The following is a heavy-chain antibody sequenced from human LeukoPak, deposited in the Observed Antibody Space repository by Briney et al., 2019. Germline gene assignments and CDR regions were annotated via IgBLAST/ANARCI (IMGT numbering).Heavy chain of an antibody. J-gene: IGHJ3*02. CDR2: INEDGSEK. Sequence: PGGSLRLSCAASGFTLSSYWMSWVRQAPGKGLEWVANINEDGSEKYYVDSVKGRFTISRDNAKNSLYLHMNSLTAEDTAMYYCARDWLAGVPFDAFDIWGQGKMVSVSS. CDR3: ARDWLAGVPFDAFDI. CDR1: GFTLSSYW. V-gene: IGHV3-7*03. D-gene: IGHD3-10*01.